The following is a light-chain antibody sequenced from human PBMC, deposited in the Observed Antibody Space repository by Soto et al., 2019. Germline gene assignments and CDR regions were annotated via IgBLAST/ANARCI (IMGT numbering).Light chain of an antibody. Sequence: SVLTQPAPVSGSLGQSITISCTGTTRDIAGYNYISWYQQLPGKAPKLMIYQVTIRPSGISNRFSGSKSGNTASLTISGLQAEDEADYYCTSFSSSTSLYVFGTGTKVTVL. CDR2: QVT. CDR1: TRDIAGYNY. CDR3: TSFSSSTSLYV. V-gene: IGLV2-14*01. J-gene: IGLJ1*01.